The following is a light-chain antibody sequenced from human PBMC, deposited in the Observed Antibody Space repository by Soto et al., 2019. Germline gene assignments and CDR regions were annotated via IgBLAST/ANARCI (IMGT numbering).Light chain of an antibody. V-gene: IGKV1-12*01. Sequence: DLQMTQSPSSVSASVGDRVTITCRASQGISSWLAWYQQKPGKAPKLLIYAASSLKSGVPSRFSGSGSETEFTLTIRSLQPEDFATYYCQQGDSLHRSFGGGTKVQTK. CDR3: QQGDSLHRS. CDR1: QGISSW. J-gene: IGKJ4*01. CDR2: AAS.